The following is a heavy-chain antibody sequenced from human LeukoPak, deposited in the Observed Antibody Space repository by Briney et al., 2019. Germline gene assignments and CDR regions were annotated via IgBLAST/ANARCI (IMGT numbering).Heavy chain of an antibody. J-gene: IGHJ4*02. Sequence: PGGSLRLSCAAYEFSFSTNWMHWVRQTPGKGLEWVAELNEDGSVKYYVDSVKGRFTISRDNAKSLLFLQMYNLRTEDTGVYFCANVPRSTVSYWGRGTLVTVSS. V-gene: IGHV3-7*01. CDR1: EFSFSTNW. D-gene: IGHD2-2*01. CDR2: LNEDGSVK. CDR3: ANVPRSTVSY.